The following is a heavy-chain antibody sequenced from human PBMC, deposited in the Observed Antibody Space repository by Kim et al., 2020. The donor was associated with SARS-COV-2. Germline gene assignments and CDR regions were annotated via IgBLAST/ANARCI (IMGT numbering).Heavy chain of an antibody. CDR3: ARVGYDYVWGSYRDYYYYYGMDV. D-gene: IGHD3-16*02. Sequence: GGSLRLSCAASGFTFSDYYMSWIRQAPGKGLEWVSYISSSSSYTNYADSVKGRFTISIDNAKNSLYLQMNSLRAGDTAVYYCARVGYDYVWGSYRDYYYYYGMDVWAQGTTVTVSS. V-gene: IGHV3-11*05. CDR2: ISSSSSYT. J-gene: IGHJ6*02. CDR1: GFTFSDYY.